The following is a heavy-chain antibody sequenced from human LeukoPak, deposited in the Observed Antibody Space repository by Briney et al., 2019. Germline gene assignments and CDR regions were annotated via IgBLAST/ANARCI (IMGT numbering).Heavy chain of an antibody. CDR1: GFTFSSYG. Sequence: GGSLRLSCAASGFTFSSYGMHWVRQAPGKGLEWVAVIWYDGSNKYYADSVKGRFTISRDSSNKRLYLQMNSLRAEDTAIYYCAKDVAATISSGGYYFDLWGQGTLVTVSS. CDR2: IWYDGSNK. CDR3: AKDVAATISSGGYYFDL. J-gene: IGHJ4*02. V-gene: IGHV3-33*06. D-gene: IGHD5-12*01.